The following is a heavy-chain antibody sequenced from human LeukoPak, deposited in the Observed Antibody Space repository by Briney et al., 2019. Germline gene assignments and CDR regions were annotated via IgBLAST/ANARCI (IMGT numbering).Heavy chain of an antibody. J-gene: IGHJ4*02. Sequence: GGSLRLSCAASGFTFSNYWMHRVRLAPGKGPMWVSRISTDGRFTSYADSVKGRFTISRDNAENTLYLHMSSLRAEDTALYYCARDFLHSPNCPGCWGQGTLVTVSS. V-gene: IGHV3-74*01. D-gene: IGHD1-1*01. CDR3: ARDFLHSPNCPGC. CDR2: ISTDGRFT. CDR1: GFTFSNYW.